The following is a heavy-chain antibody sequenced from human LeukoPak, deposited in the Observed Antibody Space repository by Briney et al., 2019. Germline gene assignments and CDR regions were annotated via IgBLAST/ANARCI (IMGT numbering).Heavy chain of an antibody. CDR3: ARKSYDSSGHFDY. CDR2: IHYSGST. Sequence: PSETLSLTCSVSGASISSHYWSWIRQPPGKGLEWIGYIHYSGSTNCNPSLKSRVTISLDTSKNQFSLKLTSVTAADTAVYYCARKSYDSSGHFDYWGQGALVTVSS. J-gene: IGHJ4*02. V-gene: IGHV4-59*11. CDR1: GASISSHY. D-gene: IGHD3-22*01.